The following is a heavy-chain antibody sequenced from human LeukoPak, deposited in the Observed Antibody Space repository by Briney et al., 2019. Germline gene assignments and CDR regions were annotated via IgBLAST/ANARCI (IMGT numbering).Heavy chain of an antibody. CDR2: ISTYNGNT. CDR1: SYTFTRYG. J-gene: IGHJ4*02. V-gene: IGHV1-18*01. Sequence: ASVKVSCKASSYTFTRYGVSWVRQAPGQGLEWMGWISTYNGNTNYAQKLQGRVTMTTDTSTSTAYMELRSLRSDDTAVYYCARDFPLRGLPKYSSSWHDYWGQGTLVTVSS. CDR3: ARDFPLRGLPKYSSSWHDY. D-gene: IGHD6-13*01.